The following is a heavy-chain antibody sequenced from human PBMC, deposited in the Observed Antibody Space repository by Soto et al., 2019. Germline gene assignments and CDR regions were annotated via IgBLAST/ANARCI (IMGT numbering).Heavy chain of an antibody. V-gene: IGHV4-39*01. Sequence: SGTLSLTCTVSGGSISSSSYYWGWIRQPPGKGLEWIGSIYYSGSTYYNPSLKSRVTISVDTSKNQFSLKLSSVTAADTAVYYCARQGIAAAGMEWFDPWGQGTLVTVSS. CDR3: ARQGIAAAGMEWFDP. CDR1: GGSISSSSYY. D-gene: IGHD6-13*01. J-gene: IGHJ5*02. CDR2: IYYSGST.